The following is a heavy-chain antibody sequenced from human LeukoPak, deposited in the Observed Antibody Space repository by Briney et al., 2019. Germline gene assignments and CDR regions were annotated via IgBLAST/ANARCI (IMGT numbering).Heavy chain of an antibody. V-gene: IGHV3-48*02. Sequence: TGGSLRLSCAASGFTFSSYSMNCVRQAPGKGLEWLSYISSSSNTIYYADSVKGRFTISRDNAKNSLYLRMNSLRDEDTAVYYCARTRPYGCDYWGQGTLVTVSS. CDR1: GFTFSSYS. D-gene: IGHD4-17*01. J-gene: IGHJ4*02. CDR3: ARTRPYGCDY. CDR2: ISSSSNTI.